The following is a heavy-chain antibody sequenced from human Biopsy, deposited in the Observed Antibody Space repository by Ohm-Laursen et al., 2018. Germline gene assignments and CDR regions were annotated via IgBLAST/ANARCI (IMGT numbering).Heavy chain of an antibody. CDR2: IFYRGST. Sequence: SQTLSLTCPVSGCSISNNNYYWGWIRQPPGKGLEWIGSIFYRGSTHYKPSLKSRVNISVDTSKNQFSLKLNSVTAADTAVYYCARDYDTSGYYYVSWGQGTLVTVSS. CDR3: ARDYDTSGYYYVS. D-gene: IGHD3-22*01. V-gene: IGHV4-39*01. CDR1: GCSISNNNYY. J-gene: IGHJ5*02.